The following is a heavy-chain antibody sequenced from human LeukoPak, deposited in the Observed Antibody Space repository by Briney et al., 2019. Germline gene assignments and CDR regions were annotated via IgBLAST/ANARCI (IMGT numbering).Heavy chain of an antibody. V-gene: IGHV3-43*01. J-gene: IGHJ1*01. Sequence: GGSLRLSCAASGFTFSSYWMHWVRQAPGKGLEWVSLISWDGGSTYYADSVKGRFTISRDNSKNSLYLQMNSLRTEDTALYYCAKDNGRGNGDYAAEYFQHWGQGTLVTVSS. CDR3: AKDNGRGNGDYAAEYFQH. CDR2: ISWDGGST. CDR1: GFTFSSYW. D-gene: IGHD4-17*01.